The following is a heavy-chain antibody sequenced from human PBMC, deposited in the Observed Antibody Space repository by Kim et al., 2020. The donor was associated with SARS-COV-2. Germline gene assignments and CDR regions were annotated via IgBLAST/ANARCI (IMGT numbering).Heavy chain of an antibody. V-gene: IGHV4-34*01. J-gene: IGHJ4*02. CDR2: INHSGST. Sequence: SETLSLTCAVYGGSFSGYYWSWIRQPPGKGLEWIGEINHSGSTNYNPSLKSRVTISVDTSKNQFSLKLSSVTAADTAVYYCARGHGGGYYRRVFIGFDYWGQGTLVTVSS. CDR1: GGSFSGYY. D-gene: IGHD3-22*01. CDR3: ARGHGGGYYRRVFIGFDY.